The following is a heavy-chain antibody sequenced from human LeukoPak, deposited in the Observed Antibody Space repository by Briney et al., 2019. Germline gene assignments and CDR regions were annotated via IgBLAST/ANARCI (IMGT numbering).Heavy chain of an antibody. Sequence: GGSLRLPCAASGFTFSSYAMHWVRQAPGKGLEYVSAISSNGGSTYYANSVKGRFTISRDNSKNTLYLQMGSLRAEDMAVYYCARPRVPELLSNSRDAFDIWGQGTMVTVSS. D-gene: IGHD1-26*01. CDR2: ISSNGGST. V-gene: IGHV3-64*01. CDR3: ARPRVPELLSNSRDAFDI. CDR1: GFTFSSYA. J-gene: IGHJ3*02.